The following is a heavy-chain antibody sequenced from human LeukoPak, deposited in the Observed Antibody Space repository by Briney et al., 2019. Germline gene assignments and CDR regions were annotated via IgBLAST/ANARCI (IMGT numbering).Heavy chain of an antibody. CDR1: GGTFSSYA. J-gene: IGHJ5*02. Sequence: GASVKVSCKASGGTFSSYAISWVRQAPGQGLEWMGGIIPIFGTANYAQKFRGRVTITADESTSTAYMELSSLRSEDTAVYYCARDPVEVPAAIDWFDPWGQGTLVTVSS. CDR3: ARDPVEVPAAIDWFDP. V-gene: IGHV1-69*13. D-gene: IGHD2-2*02. CDR2: IIPIFGTA.